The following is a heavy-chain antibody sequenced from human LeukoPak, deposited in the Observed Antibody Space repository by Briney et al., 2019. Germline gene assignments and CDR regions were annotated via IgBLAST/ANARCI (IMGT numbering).Heavy chain of an antibody. CDR2: IYYSGST. V-gene: IGHV4-31*03. J-gene: IGHJ5*02. CDR3: ARGERRITMIVVASPNWFDP. CDR1: GGSIGSGGYY. Sequence: SETLSLTCTVSGGSIGSGGYYWSWIRQHPGKGLEWIGYIYYSGSTYYNPSLKSRVTISVDTSKNQFSLKLSSVTAADTAVYYCARGERRITMIVVASPNWFDPWGQGTLVTVSS. D-gene: IGHD3-22*01.